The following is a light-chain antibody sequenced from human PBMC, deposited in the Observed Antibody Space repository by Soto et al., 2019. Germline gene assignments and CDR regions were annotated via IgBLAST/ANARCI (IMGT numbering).Light chain of an antibody. CDR1: QSVSSN. CDR3: QEYGGAPIT. Sequence: EIVMTQSPATLSVSPGERATLSCRASQSVSSNLAWYQQKPGQAPRLLIYGASTRATGIPARFSGSGSGTEFTLTIARLEPEDFAVYYCQEYGGAPITFGLGTRLEIK. CDR2: GAS. V-gene: IGKV3-15*01. J-gene: IGKJ5*01.